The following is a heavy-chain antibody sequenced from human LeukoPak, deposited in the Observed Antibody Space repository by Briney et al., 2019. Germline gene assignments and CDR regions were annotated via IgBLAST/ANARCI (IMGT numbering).Heavy chain of an antibody. D-gene: IGHD3-22*01. Sequence: GGSLRLSCAASGFTFSSYSMNWVCQAPGKGLEWVSYISSSSSTIYYADPVKGRFTISRDNAKNTLYLQMNSLRAEDTAVYYCAKDSSGYLHYFDYWGQGTLVTVSS. CDR1: GFTFSSYS. CDR3: AKDSSGYLHYFDY. V-gene: IGHV3-48*01. CDR2: ISSSSSTI. J-gene: IGHJ4*02.